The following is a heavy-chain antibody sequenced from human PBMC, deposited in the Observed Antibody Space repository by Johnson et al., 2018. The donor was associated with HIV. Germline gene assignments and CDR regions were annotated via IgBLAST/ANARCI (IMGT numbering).Heavy chain of an antibody. D-gene: IGHD2-21*02. J-gene: IGHJ3*02. CDR1: GFTVSSNY. CDR3: ARGGGAYCGGDCLRTFDI. Sequence: QMQLVESGGGLVQPGGSLRLSCAASGFTVSSNYMSWIRQAPGKGLEWVSYISSSGSTIYYADSVKGRFIIPRDNSKSTLYLQLNSLRAEDTGIYYCARGGGAYCGGDCLRTFDIWGQGTMVTVSP. V-gene: IGHV3-11*04. CDR2: ISSSGSTI.